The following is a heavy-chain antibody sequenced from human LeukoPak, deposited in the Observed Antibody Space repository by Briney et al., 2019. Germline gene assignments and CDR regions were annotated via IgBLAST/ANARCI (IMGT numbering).Heavy chain of an antibody. V-gene: IGHV3-33*01. CDR3: ARAEVPGAIKSGAFDI. J-gene: IGHJ3*02. D-gene: IGHD2-2*01. Sequence: GGSLRLSCAASGFTFSTYGMHWVRQAPGKGLAGVAVIWEDGTNKYYADSVKGRFTISRDNSRNTLYLQMNSLRAEDTAVYYCARAEVPGAIKSGAFDIWGQGTMVTVSS. CDR1: GFTFSTYG. CDR2: IWEDGTNK.